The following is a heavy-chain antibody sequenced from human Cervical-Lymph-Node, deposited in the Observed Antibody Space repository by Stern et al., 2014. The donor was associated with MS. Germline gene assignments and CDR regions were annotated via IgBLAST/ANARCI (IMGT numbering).Heavy chain of an antibody. CDR2: IYYSGGA. V-gene: IGHV4-31*02. J-gene: IGHJ4*02. CDR3: ARSSSWPHLFDY. CDR1: SSGDYL. Sequence: SSGDYLWSWIRQHPGKGLEWIGYIYYSGGAYYNKSLKSRVTISVDTSKNQFSLKLSSVTAADTAVYYCARSSSWPHLFDYWGQGTLVTVSS. D-gene: IGHD6-13*01.